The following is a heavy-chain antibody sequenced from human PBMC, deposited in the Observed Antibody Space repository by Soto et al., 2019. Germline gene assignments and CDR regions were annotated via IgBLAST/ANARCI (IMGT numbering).Heavy chain of an antibody. D-gene: IGHD6-13*01. CDR1: GGSIRSHY. Sequence: PSEILSLTCTVSGGSIRSHYWSWIRQPPGKGLEWIGYIYYTGNTNYNPPLKSRVTISVDTSKNQFSLSLGSVTAADTAVYFCARLRYSSSSYNWFDPWGQGTLVTVS. J-gene: IGHJ5*02. CDR3: ARLRYSSSSYNWFDP. V-gene: IGHV4-59*11. CDR2: IYYTGNT.